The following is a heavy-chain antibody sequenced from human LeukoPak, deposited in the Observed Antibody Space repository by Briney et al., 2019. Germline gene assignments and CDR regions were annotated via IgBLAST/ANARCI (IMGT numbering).Heavy chain of an antibody. CDR1: GFTFSTYW. J-gene: IGHJ4*02. D-gene: IGHD2-21*02. CDR3: AKDARMGDSPRALFDY. V-gene: IGHV3-74*01. CDR2: INTDGSST. Sequence: PGGSLRLSCVASGFTFSTYWMHWVRQTPGEGLVWVSRINTDGSSTTYADSVKGRFTISRDNAKNTLYLQMNSLRAEDTAVYYCAKDARMGDSPRALFDYWGQGTLVTVSS.